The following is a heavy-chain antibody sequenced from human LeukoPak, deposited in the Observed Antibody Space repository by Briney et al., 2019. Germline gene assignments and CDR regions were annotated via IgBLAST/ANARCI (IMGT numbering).Heavy chain of an antibody. CDR2: ISGYNGNT. CDR1: GYTFTSYG. Sequence: GASVKVSCKASGYTFTSYGISWVRQAPGQGLEWMGWISGYNGNTNYTQKLQGRVSMTRDTSTSTAYMGLRSLRSDDTAVYYCARDWDYGSGIYGFDYWGQGTLVTASS. J-gene: IGHJ4*02. V-gene: IGHV1-18*01. D-gene: IGHD3-10*01. CDR3: ARDWDYGSGIYGFDY.